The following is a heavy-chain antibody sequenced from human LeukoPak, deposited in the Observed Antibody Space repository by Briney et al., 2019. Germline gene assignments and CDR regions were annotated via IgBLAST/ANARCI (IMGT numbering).Heavy chain of an antibody. Sequence: SETLSLTCSVSGGSISSTSYYWGWIRQPPGKGLEWIGSIYDSGTTYYNPSLKSRVTISVDTSKNQFSLKLSSVTAADTAVYYCARALDLYSSSSWFDPWGQGTLVTVSS. V-gene: IGHV4-39*07. D-gene: IGHD6-6*01. CDR1: GGSISSTSYY. J-gene: IGHJ5*02. CDR3: ARALDLYSSSSWFDP. CDR2: IYDSGTT.